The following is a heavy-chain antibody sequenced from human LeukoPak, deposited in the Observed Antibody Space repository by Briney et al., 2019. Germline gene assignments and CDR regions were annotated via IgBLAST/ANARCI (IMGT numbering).Heavy chain of an antibody. V-gene: IGHV4-34*01. J-gene: IGHJ4*02. Sequence: SETLSLTCAVYGGSFSGYYWSWIRQPPGRGLEWIGEINHSGSTNYKPSLKSRVTISVDTSKNQFSLKLSSVTAADTAVYYCASTGRYCSGGSCYGGEYYFDYWGQGTLVTVSS. D-gene: IGHD2-15*01. CDR3: ASTGRYCSGGSCYGGEYYFDY. CDR2: INHSGST. CDR1: GGSFSGYY.